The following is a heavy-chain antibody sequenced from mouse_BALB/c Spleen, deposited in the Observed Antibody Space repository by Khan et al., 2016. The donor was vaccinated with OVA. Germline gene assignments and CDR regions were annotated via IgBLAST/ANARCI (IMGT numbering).Heavy chain of an antibody. CDR1: GYSITSDYA. J-gene: IGHJ2*01. D-gene: IGHD1-1*01. CDR3: AGDVAICTVVATGFDY. CDR2: ISYSGRT. Sequence: EVQLQESGPGLVKPSRSLSLTCTVTGYSITSDYAWNWIRQFPGNKLEWTGYISYSGRTSYNPSLKSRISITRDTSKNQVFLQLNSVTTEDTATYCGAGDVAICTVVATGFDYWGQGTTLTVSS. V-gene: IGHV3-2*02.